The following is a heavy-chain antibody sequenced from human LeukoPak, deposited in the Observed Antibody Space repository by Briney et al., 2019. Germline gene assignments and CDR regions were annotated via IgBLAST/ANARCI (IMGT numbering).Heavy chain of an antibody. Sequence: SETLSLTCTVSGGSMNRGGYYWGWIRQPPGKGLEWIGSIYYTGSTYYNPSLKSRVTMSVDMSKNQFSLKLSSVTAADTAVYYCARRLPGFLVRGVLNGNWFDPWGQGTLVTVSS. CDR3: ARRLPGFLVRGVLNGNWFDP. V-gene: IGHV4-39*01. D-gene: IGHD3-10*01. J-gene: IGHJ5*02. CDR1: GGSMNRGGYY. CDR2: IYYTGST.